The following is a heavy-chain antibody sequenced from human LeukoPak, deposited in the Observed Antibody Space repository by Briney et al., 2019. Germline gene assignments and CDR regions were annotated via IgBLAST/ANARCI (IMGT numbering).Heavy chain of an antibody. CDR3: ARGPAYSWLRSGSVCFFDF. Sequence: KSSETLSLTCNVSGYTMNSGYYWSWIRQTPGNGLEWIGETTHSGSTDYNPSLKSRVSVSVDTPKNQFSLRLTSVTAADTAVYYCARGPAYSWLRSGSVCFFDFWGQGVLVTVSS. J-gene: IGHJ4*02. D-gene: IGHD3-10*01. CDR1: GYTMNSGYY. CDR2: TTHSGST. V-gene: IGHV4-34*01.